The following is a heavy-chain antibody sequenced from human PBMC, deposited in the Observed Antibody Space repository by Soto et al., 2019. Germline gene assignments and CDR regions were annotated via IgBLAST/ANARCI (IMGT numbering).Heavy chain of an antibody. D-gene: IGHD5-18*01. CDR1: GFTFSSYA. V-gene: IGHV3-30-3*01. Sequence: QVQLVESGGGVVQPGRSLRLSCAASGFTFSSYAMHWVRQAPGKGLEWVAVISYDGSNKYYADSVKGRFTISRDNSKNTLYLQMNSLRAEDTAVYYCAREYSYGNGAFDLGGQGTMVTVSS. CDR2: ISYDGSNK. J-gene: IGHJ3*01. CDR3: AREYSYGNGAFDL.